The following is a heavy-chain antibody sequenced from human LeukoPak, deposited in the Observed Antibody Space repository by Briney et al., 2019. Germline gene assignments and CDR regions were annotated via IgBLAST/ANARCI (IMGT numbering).Heavy chain of an antibody. J-gene: IGHJ4*02. CDR2: IYTSGST. CDR3: ARGLGYCSGDSCLAFDY. Sequence: PSETPSLTCTVSGDSISSYYWSWIRQPAGRGLEWIGRIYTSGSTTYNPSLKSRVTMSVDTSKNQFSLKLNSVTAADTAVYYCARGLGYCSGDSCLAFDYWGQGTLVTVSS. V-gene: IGHV4-4*07. CDR1: GDSISSYY. D-gene: IGHD2-15*01.